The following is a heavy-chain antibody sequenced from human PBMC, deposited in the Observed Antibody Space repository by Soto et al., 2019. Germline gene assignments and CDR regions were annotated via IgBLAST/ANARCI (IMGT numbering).Heavy chain of an antibody. V-gene: IGHV5-51*01. CDR3: ARMYYDFWSGYYTGRYYFDY. J-gene: IGHJ4*02. Sequence: GESLKISCKGSGYSFTSYWIGWVRQMPGKGLEWMGIIYPGDSDTRYSPSFQGQVTISADKSISTAYLQWSSLKASDTAMYYCARMYYDFWSGYYTGRYYFDYWGQGTLVTVSS. CDR1: GYSFTSYW. CDR2: IYPGDSDT. D-gene: IGHD3-3*01.